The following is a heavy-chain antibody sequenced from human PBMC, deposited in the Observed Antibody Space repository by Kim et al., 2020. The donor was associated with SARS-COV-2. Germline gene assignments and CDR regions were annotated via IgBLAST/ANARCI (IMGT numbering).Heavy chain of an antibody. CDR3: AKGPVGSSWYSLSFADY. J-gene: IGHJ4*02. Sequence: VKGRLTNSRDNSKNTLYLQMNSLRAEDTAVYYCAKGPVGSSWYSLSFADYWGQGTLVTVSS. V-gene: IGHV3-23*01. D-gene: IGHD6-13*01.